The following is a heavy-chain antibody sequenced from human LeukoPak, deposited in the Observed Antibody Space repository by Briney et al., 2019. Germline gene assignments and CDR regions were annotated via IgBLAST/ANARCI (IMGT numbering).Heavy chain of an antibody. CDR2: VYYSGNT. CDR3: ARDQKRYKLPYYYYYYMDV. V-gene: IGHV4-39*07. Sequence: PSETLSLTCTVSGGSISSDTYYWGWIRQPPGKGLEWIGSVYYSGNTYYNPSLKSRVTISVDTSKNQFSLRLSSVTAADTAVYYCARDQKRYKLPYYYYYYMDVWGKGTTVTVSS. CDR1: GGSISSDTYY. D-gene: IGHD1-1*01. J-gene: IGHJ6*03.